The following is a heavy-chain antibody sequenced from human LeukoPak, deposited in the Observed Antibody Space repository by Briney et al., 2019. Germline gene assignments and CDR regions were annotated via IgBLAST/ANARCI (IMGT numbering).Heavy chain of an antibody. CDR1: GFTFSSYS. V-gene: IGHV3-21*01. CDR2: ISSSSSYI. Sequence: GGSLRLSCAASGFTFSSYSMNWVRQAPGKGLEWVSSISSSSSYIYYADSVKGRFTISRDNAKNSLYLQMNSLRAEDTAVYYCARDRGQLVPAPFDYWGQGTLVTVSS. J-gene: IGHJ4*02. CDR3: ARDRGQLVPAPFDY. D-gene: IGHD6-13*01.